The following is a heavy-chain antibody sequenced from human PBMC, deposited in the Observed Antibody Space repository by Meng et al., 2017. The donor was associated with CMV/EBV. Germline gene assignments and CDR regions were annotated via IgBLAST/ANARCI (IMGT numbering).Heavy chain of an antibody. CDR3: ARLLPFPGSPGAFDI. CDR2: IYYSGST. CDR1: GGSISSSSYY. J-gene: IGHJ3*02. V-gene: IGHV4-39*07. D-gene: IGHD2-21*01. Sequence: GSLRLSCTVSGGSISSSSYYWGWLRHPPGKGLEWIGSIYYSGSTYYNPSLMSRVTISVDTSKNQFSLKLSSVTAADTAVYYCARLLPFPGSPGAFDIWGQGTMVTVSS.